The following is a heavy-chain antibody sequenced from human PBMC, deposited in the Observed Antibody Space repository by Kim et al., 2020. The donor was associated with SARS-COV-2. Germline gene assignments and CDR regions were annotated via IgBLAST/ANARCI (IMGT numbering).Heavy chain of an antibody. CDR3: ARGYGYDFWSGYPTEHYYFDY. V-gene: IGHV4-34*01. CDR1: GGSFSGYY. J-gene: IGHJ4*02. Sequence: SETLSLTCAVYGGSFSGYYWSWIRQPPGKGLEWIGEINHSGSTNYNPSLKSRVTISVDTSKNQFSLKLSSVTAADTAVYYCARGYGYDFWSGYPTEHYYFDYWGQGTLVTVSS. D-gene: IGHD3-3*01. CDR2: INHSGST.